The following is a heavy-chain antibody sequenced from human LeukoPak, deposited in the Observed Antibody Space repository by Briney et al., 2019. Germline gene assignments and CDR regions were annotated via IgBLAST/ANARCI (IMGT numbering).Heavy chain of an antibody. V-gene: IGHV3-33*08. J-gene: IGHJ4*02. CDR3: ARDFLGDGDEPGFDY. Sequence: GGSLRLSCAASGFTFSNYAMSWVRQAPGKGLEWVAVIWYDGSNKYYADSVKGRFTISRDNSKNTLYLQMNSLRAEDTAVYYCARDFLGDGDEPGFDYWGQGTLVTVSS. CDR1: GFTFSNYA. CDR2: IWYDGSNK. D-gene: IGHD4-17*01.